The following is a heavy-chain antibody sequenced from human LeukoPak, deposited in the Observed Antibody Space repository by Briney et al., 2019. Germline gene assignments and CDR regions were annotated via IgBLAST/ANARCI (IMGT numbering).Heavy chain of an antibody. D-gene: IGHD3-22*01. CDR2: IKSKTDGGTT. CDR3: ITDGDYYGSSGTFDY. Sequence: GGSLRLSCAASGFTFSNAWMSWVRQAPGKGLEWVGRIKSKTDGGTTDYAAPVKGRFTISRDDSKNTLYLQMNSLKTEDTAVYYCITDGDYYGSSGTFDYWGQGTLVTVSS. CDR1: GFTFSNAW. J-gene: IGHJ4*02. V-gene: IGHV3-15*01.